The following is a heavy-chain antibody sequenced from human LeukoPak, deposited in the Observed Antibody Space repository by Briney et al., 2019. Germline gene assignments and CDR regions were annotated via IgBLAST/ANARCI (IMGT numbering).Heavy chain of an antibody. CDR2: ISATTVIT. D-gene: IGHD3-10*01. J-gene: IGHJ4*02. CDR1: GFTFSSYA. V-gene: IGHV3-23*01. CDR3: ESRSYYPSD. Sequence: GGSLRLSCAASGFTFSSYAMSWVRQAPGKGLEGVSTISATTVITHYADSVKGRFTISRDNSKNTLYLQMNSLRAEDTAVYYCESRSYYPSDGGQGTLVPVS.